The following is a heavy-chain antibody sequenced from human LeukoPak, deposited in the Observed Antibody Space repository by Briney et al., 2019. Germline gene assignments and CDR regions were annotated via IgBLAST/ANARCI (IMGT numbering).Heavy chain of an antibody. Sequence: ASVKVSCKASGYTFTSYYMHWVRQAPGQGLEWMGIINPRGGSTSYAQKFQGRVTMTRDTSTSTVYMELSSLRSEDTAVYYCARDGITATGLDYWGQGTLVTVSS. CDR3: ARDGITATGLDY. V-gene: IGHV1-46*01. D-gene: IGHD5-18*01. CDR2: INPRGGST. CDR1: GYTFTSYY. J-gene: IGHJ4*02.